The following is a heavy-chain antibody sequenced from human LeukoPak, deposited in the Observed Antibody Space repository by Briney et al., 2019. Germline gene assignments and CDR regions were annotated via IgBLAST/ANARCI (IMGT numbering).Heavy chain of an antibody. CDR2: ISSSSSYI. Sequence: GGSLRLSCAASGFTFSSYSMNWVRQAPGKGLEWVSSISSSSSYIYYADSVKGRFTISRDNAKNSLYLQMNSLRAEDTAVYYCARAGSGTTPWVGNYMDVWGKGTTVTVSS. CDR1: GFTFSSYS. CDR3: ARAGSGTTPWVGNYMDV. J-gene: IGHJ6*03. V-gene: IGHV3-21*01. D-gene: IGHD1-7*01.